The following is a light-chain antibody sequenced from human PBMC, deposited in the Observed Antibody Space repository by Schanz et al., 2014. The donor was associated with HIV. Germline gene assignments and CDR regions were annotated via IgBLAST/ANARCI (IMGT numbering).Light chain of an antibody. Sequence: DIQMTQSPSTLSASVGDRVSISCRASQSISNWLAWYQQKPGKAPDLLIYEASILETGVPSRFSGSGSGTEFTLTNSSLQPDDFASYYCQHYNTKPYTFGQGTKLEIK. J-gene: IGKJ2*01. V-gene: IGKV1-5*01. CDR3: QHYNTKPYT. CDR2: EAS. CDR1: QSISNW.